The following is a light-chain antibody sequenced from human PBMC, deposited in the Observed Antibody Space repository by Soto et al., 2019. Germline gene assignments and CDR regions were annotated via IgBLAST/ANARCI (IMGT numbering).Light chain of an antibody. J-gene: IGKJ1*01. CDR1: QSVNTY. CDR2: AAS. CDR3: QQSYTTLTWT. V-gene: IGKV1-39*01. Sequence: DIQMTQSPSSLSASVGDRVTITCRASQSVNTYLNWYQQKPGKAPKLLFYAASSLQRGVPSRFSGSGSGTDFTLTISSLHPEDFATYYCQQSYTTLTWTFGQGTKVDIK.